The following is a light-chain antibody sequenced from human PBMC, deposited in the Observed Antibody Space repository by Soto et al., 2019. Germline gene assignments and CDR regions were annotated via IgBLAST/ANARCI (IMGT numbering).Light chain of an antibody. CDR2: AAA. Sequence: DIQMTQSPSSVSASVGDRVTITCRASHSVNTNLHWYQQKAGQAPKXLIYAAANLQTGGPSRFSGRSSGTDFTLTVVSRQPADFSTFYCHQGYSNPWTFGQGTKVDIK. CDR3: HQGYSNPWT. CDR1: HSVNTN. J-gene: IGKJ1*01. V-gene: IGKV1-39*01.